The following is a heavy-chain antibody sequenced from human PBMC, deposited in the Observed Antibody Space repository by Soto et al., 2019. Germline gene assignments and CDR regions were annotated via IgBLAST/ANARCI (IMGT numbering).Heavy chain of an antibody. CDR2: INSDGSST. Sequence: EVQPVESGGGLVQPGGSLRLSCAASGFTFSSYWMHWVRQAPGKGLVWVSRINSDGSSTSYADSVKGRFTISRDNAKNTLYLQMNSLRAEDTAVYYCARPRPYCGGDCPDSWGQGTLVTVSS. V-gene: IGHV3-74*01. CDR1: GFTFSSYW. J-gene: IGHJ4*02. CDR3: ARPRPYCGGDCPDS. D-gene: IGHD2-21*02.